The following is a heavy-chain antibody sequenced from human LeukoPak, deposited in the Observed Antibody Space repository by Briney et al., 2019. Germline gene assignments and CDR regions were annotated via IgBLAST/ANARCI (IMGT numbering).Heavy chain of an antibody. V-gene: IGHV4-59*01. CDR2: IYYSGST. Sequence: SEILSLTCTVSGGSISSYYRSWIRQPPGKGLEWIGYIYYSGSTNYNPSLKSRVTISVDTSKNQFSLKLSSVTAADTAVYYCARVIDDYVWGSYRSPYYFDYWGQGTLVTVSS. CDR1: GGSISSYY. D-gene: IGHD3-16*02. CDR3: ARVIDDYVWGSYRSPYYFDY. J-gene: IGHJ4*02.